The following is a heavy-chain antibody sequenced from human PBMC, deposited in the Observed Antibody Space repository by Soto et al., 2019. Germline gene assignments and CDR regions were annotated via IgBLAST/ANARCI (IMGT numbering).Heavy chain of an antibody. CDR1: GGSFSGYY. CDR2: INHSGST. V-gene: IGHV4-34*01. CDR3: ARVPGARVTGAYWFDP. Sequence: QVQLQQWGAGLLKPSETLSLTCAVYGGSFSGYYWSWIRQPPGKGLEWIGEINHSGSTNYNPSLRSRVTISVDTSKNQFSLKLSSVTAADTAVYYCARVPGARVTGAYWFDPWGQGTLVTVSS. J-gene: IGHJ5*02. D-gene: IGHD5-18*01.